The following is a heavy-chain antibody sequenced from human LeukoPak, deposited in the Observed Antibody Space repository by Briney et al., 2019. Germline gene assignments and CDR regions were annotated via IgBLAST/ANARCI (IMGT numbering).Heavy chain of an antibody. Sequence: PSETLSLTCTVYGGSISSSSYYWGWIRQPPGKGLERIGSIYYSGSTYYNPSLKSRVAISVDTSKNQFSLKLSSMTAADTAVYYCARRPYPGWFDPWGQGTLVTASS. J-gene: IGHJ5*02. CDR1: GGSISSSSYY. V-gene: IGHV4-39*07. CDR3: ARRPYPGWFDP. CDR2: IYYSGST. D-gene: IGHD3-10*01.